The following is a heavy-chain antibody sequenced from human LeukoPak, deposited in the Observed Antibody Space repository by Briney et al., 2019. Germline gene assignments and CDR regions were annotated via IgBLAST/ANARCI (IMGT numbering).Heavy chain of an antibody. D-gene: IGHD3-22*01. CDR1: GYTLTELS. Sequence: ASVKVSCKVSGYTLTELSMHWVRQAPGKGLEWMGGFDPEDGETIYAQKFQGRATMTEDTSTDTAYMELSSLRSEDTAVYYRATVDYDSSLNNYYYYYGMDVWGQGTTVTVSS. V-gene: IGHV1-24*01. CDR3: ATVDYDSSLNNYYYYYGMDV. CDR2: FDPEDGET. J-gene: IGHJ6*02.